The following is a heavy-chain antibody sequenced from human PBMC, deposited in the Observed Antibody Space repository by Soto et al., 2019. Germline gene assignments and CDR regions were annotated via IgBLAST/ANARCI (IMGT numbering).Heavy chain of an antibody. D-gene: IGHD1-1*01. CDR2: ISYDGSNK. CDR3: ARARRNVPNFDY. J-gene: IGHJ4*02. V-gene: IGHV3-30-3*01. Sequence: PGGSLRLSCAASGFTFSSYAMHWVRQAPGKGLEWVAVISYDGSNKYYADSVKGRFTISRDNSKNTLYLQMNSLRAEDTAVYYCARARRNVPNFDYWGQGTLVTVSS. CDR1: GFTFSSYA.